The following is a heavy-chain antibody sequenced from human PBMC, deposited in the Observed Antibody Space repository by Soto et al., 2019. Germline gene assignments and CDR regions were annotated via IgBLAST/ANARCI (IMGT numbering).Heavy chain of an antibody. J-gene: IGHJ6*02. Sequence: QVQLVQSGAEVKKPGASVKVSCKASGYTFTSYDINWVRQATGQGLEWMGWMNPNSGNTGYAQKFQGRVTMTRNTSISTDYMELSSLRSEDTAVYYCARRGYSSSWYYYYYSGMDVWGQGTTVTVSS. V-gene: IGHV1-8*01. CDR1: GYTFTSYD. D-gene: IGHD6-13*01. CDR2: MNPNSGNT. CDR3: ARRGYSSSWYYYYYSGMDV.